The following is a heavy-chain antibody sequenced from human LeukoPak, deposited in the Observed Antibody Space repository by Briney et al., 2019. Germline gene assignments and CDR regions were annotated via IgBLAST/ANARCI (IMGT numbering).Heavy chain of an antibody. V-gene: IGHV1-69*06. J-gene: IGHJ2*01. Sequence: GASVKVSCKASGGTFSSYAISWVRQAPGQGLEWMGGIIPIFGTANYAQKFQGRVTITADKSTSTAYMELSSLRAEDTAVYYCAKGRTTVQGVYWYFDLWGRGTLVTVSS. CDR2: IIPIFGTA. CDR1: GGTFSSYA. D-gene: IGHD4-17*01. CDR3: AKGRTTVQGVYWYFDL.